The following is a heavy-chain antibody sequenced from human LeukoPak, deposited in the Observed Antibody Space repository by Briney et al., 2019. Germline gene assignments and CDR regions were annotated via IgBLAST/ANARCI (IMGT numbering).Heavy chain of an antibody. CDR3: ARRVEAAARAYYYYMDV. CDR2: INPNSGGT. CDR1: GYTFTAYN. V-gene: IGHV1-2*02. J-gene: IGHJ6*03. Sequence: GASVKVSCKASGYTFTAYNMHWVRQAPGQGLEWMGWINPNSGGTNYAQKFQGRVTMTRDTSISTAYMELSRLRSDDTAVYYCARRVEAAARAYYYYMDVWGKGTTVTVSS. D-gene: IGHD6-25*01.